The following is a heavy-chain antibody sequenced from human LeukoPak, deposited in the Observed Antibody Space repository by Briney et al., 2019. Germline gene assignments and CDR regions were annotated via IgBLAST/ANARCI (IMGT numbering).Heavy chain of an antibody. CDR1: GGSISSSNW. CDR3: ARSRSDYGDYVY. Sequence: PSETLSLTCAVPGGSISSSNWWSWVRPPPGKGLEWIGEIYHSGSTNYNPSLKSRVTISVDKSKNQFSLKLSSVTAADTAVYYCARSRSDYGDYVYWGQGTLVTVSS. J-gene: IGHJ4*02. V-gene: IGHV4-4*02. D-gene: IGHD4-17*01. CDR2: IYHSGST.